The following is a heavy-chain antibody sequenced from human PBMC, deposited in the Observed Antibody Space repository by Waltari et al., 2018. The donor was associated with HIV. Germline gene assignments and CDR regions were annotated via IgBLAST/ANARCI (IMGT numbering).Heavy chain of an antibody. CDR3: AKAYTAGVAATWYYFDY. V-gene: IGHV3-23*01. D-gene: IGHD2-15*01. J-gene: IGHJ4*02. CDR2: ISGSVGNT. Sequence: EVQLLESGGGLVEPGGSLRLSCAASGFTFSRDAMSWVRQAPGKGLEWVSAISGSVGNTDNADSVKGRFTISRDNSNNTLYLQMNSLRAEDTAVYYCAKAYTAGVAATWYYFDYWGQGTLVTVSS. CDR1: GFTFSRDA.